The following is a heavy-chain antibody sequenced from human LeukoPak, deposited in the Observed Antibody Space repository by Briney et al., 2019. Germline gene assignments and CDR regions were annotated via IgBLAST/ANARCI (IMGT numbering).Heavy chain of an antibody. CDR2: IGTAGDT. D-gene: IGHD3-22*01. V-gene: IGHV3-13*04. Sequence: GGSLRLSCAASGFTFSSYDMYWVRQATGKGLEWVSAIGTAGDTYYPGSVKGRFTISRENAKNSLYLQMNSLRAGDTAVYYCARDLRYDSSGYYIEWGRGTLVTVSS. J-gene: IGHJ4*02. CDR1: GFTFSSYD. CDR3: ARDLRYDSSGYYIE.